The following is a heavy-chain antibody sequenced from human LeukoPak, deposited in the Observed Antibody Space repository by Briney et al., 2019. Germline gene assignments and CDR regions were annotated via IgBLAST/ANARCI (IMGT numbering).Heavy chain of an antibody. J-gene: IGHJ4*02. D-gene: IGHD5-24*01. CDR2: FYYSGST. CDR1: GGSITSHY. V-gene: IGHV4-59*08. Sequence: PSETLSLTCTVSGGSITSHYWSWIRQTPGKGLEWIGYFYYSGSTNYNPSLESRVTMSVDTSRTHLYLNLSSVTAADTAMYYCARSGGRDGYNFGYWGPGTLVIVSS. CDR3: ARSGGRDGYNFGY.